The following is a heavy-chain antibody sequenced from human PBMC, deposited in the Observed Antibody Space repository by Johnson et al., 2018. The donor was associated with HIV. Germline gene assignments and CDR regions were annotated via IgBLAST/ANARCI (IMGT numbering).Heavy chain of an antibody. CDR2: ISSSGSTI. J-gene: IGHJ3*02. V-gene: IGHV3-11*04. CDR1: GFTFSDYY. Sequence: QVQLVESGGGLVKPGGSLRLSCAASGFTFSDYYMSWIRQAPGTGLEWVSNISSSGSTIYYADSGKGRFTISRDNAKNSLYLQMHSLRAEDTAVYYCARSYSSSSHDAFDMWGQGTMVTVSS. CDR3: ARSYSSSSHDAFDM. D-gene: IGHD6-6*01.